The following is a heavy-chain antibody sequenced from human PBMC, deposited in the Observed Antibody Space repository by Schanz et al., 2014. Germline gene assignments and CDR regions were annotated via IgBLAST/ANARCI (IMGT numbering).Heavy chain of an antibody. CDR2: MNESHSTI. Sequence: EVQLLESGGGLVEPGGSLRLSCAASGFSFSIYAMGWVRQARGKGLEWVSAMNESHSTIYYADSVRGRFTISRDNAENTLFLQMNSLRAEDTAVYYCARKVVATIGGYYDNWGQGTLGIVSS. CDR1: GFSFSIYA. D-gene: IGHD5-12*01. J-gene: IGHJ4*02. V-gene: IGHV3-23*01. CDR3: ARKVVATIGGYYDN.